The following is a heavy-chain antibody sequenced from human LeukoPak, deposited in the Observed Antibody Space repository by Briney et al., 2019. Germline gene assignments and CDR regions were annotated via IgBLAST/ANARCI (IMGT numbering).Heavy chain of an antibody. J-gene: IGHJ4*02. CDR3: AKDRRNWGSRVDY. CDR2: ISGSGGST. D-gene: IGHD7-27*01. Sequence: QPGGSLRLSCAASGFTFSTYAMSWVRQAPGKGLEWVSAISGSGGSTYYADSVKGRFTISRDKSKNTLYLQINSLRAEDTAIYYCAKDRRNWGSRVDYWGQGTLVTVSS. V-gene: IGHV3-23*01. CDR1: GFTFSTYA.